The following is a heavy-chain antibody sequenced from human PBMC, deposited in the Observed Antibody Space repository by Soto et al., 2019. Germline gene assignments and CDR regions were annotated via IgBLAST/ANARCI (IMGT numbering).Heavy chain of an antibody. CDR3: ARVPIYCPHDAFDI. D-gene: IGHD2-2*02. CDR2: ISAYNGNT. Sequence: ASVKVSCKASGYTFTSYGISWVRQAPGQGLEWMGWISAYNGNTNYAQKLQGRVTMTTDTSTSTAYMELRSLRSDDTAVYYCARVPIYCPHDAFDIWGQGTMVTVSS. J-gene: IGHJ3*02. V-gene: IGHV1-18*01. CDR1: GYTFTSYG.